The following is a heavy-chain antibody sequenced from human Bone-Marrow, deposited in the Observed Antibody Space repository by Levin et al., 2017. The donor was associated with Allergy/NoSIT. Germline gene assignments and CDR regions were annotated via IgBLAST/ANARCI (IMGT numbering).Heavy chain of an antibody. CDR2: INSDGSST. D-gene: IGHD3-22*01. CDR1: GFTFSSYW. V-gene: IGHV3-74*01. CDR3: ARVVYYYDSSGYWYNWFDP. Sequence: GESLKISCAASGFTFSSYWMHWVRQAPGKGLVWVSRINSDGSSTSYADSVKGRFTISRDNAKNTLYLQMNSLRAEDTAVYYCARVVYYYDSSGYWYNWFDPWGQGTLVTVSS. J-gene: IGHJ5*02.